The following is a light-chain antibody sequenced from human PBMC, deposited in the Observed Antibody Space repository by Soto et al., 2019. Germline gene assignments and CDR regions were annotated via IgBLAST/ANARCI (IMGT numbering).Light chain of an antibody. Sequence: DIQMTQSPSSLSASVGDRVTITCRASQGISNSLAWYQQKPGKVPKLLIYAASTLKSGVPPRFSGSGSGTDFTITISSLQPEDGATYYCQKYNRTIFTFSTGNKVDIK. J-gene: IGKJ3*01. CDR1: QGISNS. CDR3: QKYNRTIFT. V-gene: IGKV1-27*01. CDR2: AAS.